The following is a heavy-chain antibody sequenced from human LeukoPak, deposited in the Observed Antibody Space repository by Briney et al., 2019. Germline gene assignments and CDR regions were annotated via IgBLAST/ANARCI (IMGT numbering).Heavy chain of an antibody. Sequence: GESLKISCKASGYSFTSYWIGWVRQMPGKGLEWMGIIYPGDSDTRYSPSFQGQVTISADKSISTAYLQWSSLKASDTAMYYCAITYCSSTSCYPFDYWGQGTLVTVSS. J-gene: IGHJ4*02. CDR2: IYPGDSDT. D-gene: IGHD2-2*01. CDR1: GYSFTSYW. V-gene: IGHV5-51*01. CDR3: AITYCSSTSCYPFDY.